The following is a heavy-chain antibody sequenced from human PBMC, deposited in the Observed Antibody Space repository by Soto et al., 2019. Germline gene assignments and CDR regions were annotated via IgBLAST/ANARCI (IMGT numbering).Heavy chain of an antibody. CDR2: ISSSSSYI. V-gene: IGHV3-21*01. D-gene: IGHD4-17*01. J-gene: IGHJ1*01. Sequence: GGALRLSCAASGFTLSSYKMNWVRPAPGKGLEWVSSISSSSSYIYYADSVKGRFTISRDNAKNSLYLQMNSLRAEDTAVYYCARDLDDHGDYVFQHWGQGTLVTVSS. CDR3: ARDLDDHGDYVFQH. CDR1: GFTLSSYK.